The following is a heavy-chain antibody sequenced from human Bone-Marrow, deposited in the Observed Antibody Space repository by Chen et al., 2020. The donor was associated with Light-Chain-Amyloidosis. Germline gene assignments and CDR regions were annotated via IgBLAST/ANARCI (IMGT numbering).Heavy chain of an antibody. CDR3: ARRRDGYNFDY. D-gene: IGHD6-25*01. J-gene: IGHJ4*02. CDR1: GSTFPNYW. Sequence: EVQLEQSGPDVKKPGESLKISCKGPGSTFPNYWIGWVRQMPGKGLEWMGVIYPDECDARYSPSFEGQVTISADKSITPANLKGGGTKASDAAMYYCARRRDGYNFDYWGQGTLVTVCS. CDR2: IYPDECDA. V-gene: IGHV5-51*01.